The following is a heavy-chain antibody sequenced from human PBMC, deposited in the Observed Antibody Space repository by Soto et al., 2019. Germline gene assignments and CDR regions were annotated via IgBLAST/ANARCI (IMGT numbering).Heavy chain of an antibody. V-gene: IGHV3-23*01. CDR1: GFTFSSYA. J-gene: IGHJ5*02. D-gene: IGHD6-13*01. CDR2: ISGSGGST. CDR3: AKDNSSSRKRCLFDP. Sequence: PGGSLRLSCAASGFTFSSYAMSWVRQAPGKGLEWVSAISGSGGSTYYADSVKGRFTISRDNSKNTLYLQMNSLRAEDTAVYYCAKDNSSSRKRCLFDPWGQGTLVTVSS.